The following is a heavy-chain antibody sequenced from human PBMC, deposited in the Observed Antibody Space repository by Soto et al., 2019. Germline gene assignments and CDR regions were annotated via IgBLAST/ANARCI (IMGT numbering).Heavy chain of an antibody. CDR3: ARVRFGEYSSGCQFEY. Sequence: PSETLSLTCAVSSGSISSSNWWSWVRQPPGKGLEWIGEIYHSGSTNYNPSLKSRVTISVDKSKNQFSLKLSSVTAADTAVYYCARVRFGEYSSGCQFEYWGQGTLVTIAS. V-gene: IGHV4-4*02. D-gene: IGHD6-19*01. CDR2: IYHSGST. CDR1: SGSISSSNW. J-gene: IGHJ4*02.